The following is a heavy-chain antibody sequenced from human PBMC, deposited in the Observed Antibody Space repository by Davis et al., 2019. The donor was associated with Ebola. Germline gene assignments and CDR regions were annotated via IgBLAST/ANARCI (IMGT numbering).Heavy chain of an antibody. CDR1: GFTFSSYA. D-gene: IGHD3-3*01. J-gene: IGHJ3*02. CDR2: ISYDGSNK. CDR3: ARDQFLEWLSPSSAFDI. Sequence: GGSLRLSCAASGFTFSSYAMHWVRQAPGKGLEWVAVISYDGSNKYYADSVKGRFTISRDNSKNTLYLEMNSLRAEDTAVYFCARDQFLEWLSPSSAFDIWGQGTMVTVSS. V-gene: IGHV3-30-3*01.